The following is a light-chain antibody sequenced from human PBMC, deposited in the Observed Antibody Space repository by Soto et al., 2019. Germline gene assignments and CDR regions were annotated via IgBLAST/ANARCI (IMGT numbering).Light chain of an antibody. Sequence: DIQMTQSPSSLSASVGDRVTITFRASQDISNYLNWYQQKPGKAPKLLIYDASNLETGVPSRFSGSGSGTDFTLTISSLQSEDFAVYYCQQYNKWPSITFGQGTRLEIK. CDR2: DAS. V-gene: IGKV1-33*01. CDR3: QQYNKWPSIT. J-gene: IGKJ5*01. CDR1: QDISNY.